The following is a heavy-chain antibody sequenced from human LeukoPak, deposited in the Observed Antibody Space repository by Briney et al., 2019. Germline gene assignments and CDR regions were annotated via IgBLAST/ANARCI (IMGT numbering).Heavy chain of an antibody. J-gene: IGHJ4*02. Sequence: GGSLRLSCAASGFTVSSNYMSWVRQAPGKGLEWVSVIYSGGSTYYADSVKGRFTISRDNSKNTLYLQMNSLRAEDTAVYYCARAGRDILTGYFSYYFDYWGQGTLVTVSS. V-gene: IGHV3-66*01. D-gene: IGHD3-9*01. CDR3: ARAGRDILTGYFSYYFDY. CDR1: GFTVSSNY. CDR2: IYSGGST.